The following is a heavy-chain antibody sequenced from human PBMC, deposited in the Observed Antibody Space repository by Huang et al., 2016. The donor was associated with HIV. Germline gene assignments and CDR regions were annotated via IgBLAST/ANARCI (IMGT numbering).Heavy chain of an antibody. V-gene: IGHV4-59*02. CDR1: GDSVSSHY. CDR2: GYDRGTT. J-gene: IGHJ5*02. D-gene: IGHD6-19*01. Sequence: QVRLQESGPGLVKPSETLSLSCTVSGDSVSSHYWGWIRHPPGKGLEWIGTGYDRGTTKYNPRLKSRITISVDTSKNGFSLNSTSVSAADTAMYFCVRDQGRLAVGGIDNWFDPWGQGALVTVSS. CDR3: VRDQGRLAVGGIDNWFDP.